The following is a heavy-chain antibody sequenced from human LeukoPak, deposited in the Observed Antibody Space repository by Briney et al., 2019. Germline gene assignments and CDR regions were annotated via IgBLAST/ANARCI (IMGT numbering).Heavy chain of an antibody. J-gene: IGHJ4*02. V-gene: IGHV4-34*01. D-gene: IGHD3-3*01. Sequence: PSETLSHTCAVYGGSFSGYYWSWIRQPPGKGLEWIGEINHSGSTNYNPSLKSRVTISVDTSKNQFSLKLSSVTAADTAVYYCARGVFPDYWGQGTLVTVSS. CDR3: ARGVFPDY. CDR1: GGSFSGYY. CDR2: INHSGST.